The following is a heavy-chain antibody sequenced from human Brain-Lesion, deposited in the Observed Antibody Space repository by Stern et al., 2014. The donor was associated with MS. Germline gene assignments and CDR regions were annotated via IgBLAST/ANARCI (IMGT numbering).Heavy chain of an antibody. CDR3: AGEEDIRYCSGGSCTGNWFDP. CDR1: GGSVSSTSYA. CDR2: IYYSGDT. D-gene: IGHD2-15*01. V-gene: IGHV4-39*01. J-gene: IGHJ5*02. Sequence: VQLVESGPGLVKPSETLSLTCTVAGGSVSSTSYAWAWIRQPPGKGLEWIGTIYYSGDTYYSPSQKGLLTISRDTPKNQFPLQLRFGTAADTAVYYCAGEEDIRYCSGGSCTGNWFDPWGQGTLVTVSS.